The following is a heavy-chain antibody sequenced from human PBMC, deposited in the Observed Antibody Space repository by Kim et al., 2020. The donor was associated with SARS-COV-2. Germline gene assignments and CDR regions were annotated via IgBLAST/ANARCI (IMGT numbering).Heavy chain of an antibody. J-gene: IGHJ5*02. CDR2: IYYSGST. V-gene: IGHV4-39*01. CDR3: ARHSLRFLEWANWFDP. CDR1: GGSISSSSYY. Sequence: SETLSLTCTVSGGSISSSSYYWGWFRQPPGKGLEWIGSIYYSGSTYYNPSLKSRVTISVDTSKNQFSLKLSSVTAADTAVYYCARHSLRFLEWANWFDPWGQGTLVTVSS. D-gene: IGHD3-3*01.